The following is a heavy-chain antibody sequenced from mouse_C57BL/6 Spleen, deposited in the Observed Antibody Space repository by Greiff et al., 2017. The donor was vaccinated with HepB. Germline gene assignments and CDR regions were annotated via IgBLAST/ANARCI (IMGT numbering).Heavy chain of an antibody. Sequence: DVKLVESGGGLVKPGGSLKLSCAASGFTFSDYGMHWVRQAPEKGLEWVAYISSGSSTIYYADTVKGRFTISRDNAKNTLFLQMTSLRSEDTAMYYCARYYGSTWYFDVWGTRTTVTVSS. CDR2: ISSGSSTI. CDR3: ARYYGSTWYFDV. J-gene: IGHJ1*03. V-gene: IGHV5-17*01. CDR1: GFTFSDYG. D-gene: IGHD1-1*01.